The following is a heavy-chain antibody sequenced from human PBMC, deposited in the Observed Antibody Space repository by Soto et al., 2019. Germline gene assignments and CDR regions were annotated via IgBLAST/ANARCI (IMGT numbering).Heavy chain of an antibody. CDR3: ARIGYDILTGYHNWFDP. Sequence: SVPTLANPRQTLTLTCTFSGFSLSTSGVCVSWIRQPPGQALEWLALIDWDDDKYYSTSLKTRLTISKDTSKNQVVLTMTNMDPVDTATYYCARIGYDILTGYHNWFDPWGQGTLVTVSS. CDR1: GFSLSTSGVC. D-gene: IGHD3-9*01. V-gene: IGHV2-70*01. J-gene: IGHJ5*02. CDR2: IDWDDDK.